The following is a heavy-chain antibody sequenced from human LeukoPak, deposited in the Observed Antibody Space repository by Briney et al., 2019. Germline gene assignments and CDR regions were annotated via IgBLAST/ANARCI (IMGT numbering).Heavy chain of an antibody. CDR1: GGTFSSYA. CDR3: ARIWGSYGYVRPGDGMDV. V-gene: IGHV1-69*13. J-gene: IGHJ6*02. CDR2: IIPIFGTA. D-gene: IGHD5-18*01. Sequence: ASVKVSCKASGGTFSSYAISWVRQAPGQGLEWMGGIIPIFGTANYAQKFQGRVTITADESTSTAYMELSSLRSEDTAVYYCARIWGSYGYVRPGDGMDVWGQGTSITVSS.